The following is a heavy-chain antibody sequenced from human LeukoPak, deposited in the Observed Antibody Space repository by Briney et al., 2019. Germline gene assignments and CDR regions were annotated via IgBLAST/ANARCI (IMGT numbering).Heavy chain of an antibody. CDR2: INSDETRI. CDR3: TANFDY. Sequence: LSGGSLRLSCAASGFTFSTYWMHWVRQVPGKGLVWVSRINSDETRINYADSVKGRFTISRDNAKNMLYLHMNSLRAEDTAVYYCTANFDYWGQGTRVTVSS. CDR1: GFTFSTYW. J-gene: IGHJ4*02. V-gene: IGHV3-74*01.